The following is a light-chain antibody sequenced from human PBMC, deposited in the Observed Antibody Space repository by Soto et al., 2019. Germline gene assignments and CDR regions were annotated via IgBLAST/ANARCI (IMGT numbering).Light chain of an antibody. CDR3: GSWDSSLRAYV. Sequence: QSVLTQPPSVSAAPGQKVTISCSGSSSNIGGNSVSWYQQLPGTAPKLLIYDDDKRPSGIPDRFSGSKSGTSATLGITGFRTGDEADYYCGSWDSSLRAYVFGTGTKGTVL. CDR2: DDD. CDR1: SSNIGGNS. J-gene: IGLJ1*01. V-gene: IGLV1-51*01.